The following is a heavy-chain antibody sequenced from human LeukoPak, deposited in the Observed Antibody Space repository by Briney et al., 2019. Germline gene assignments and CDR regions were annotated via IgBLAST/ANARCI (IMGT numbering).Heavy chain of an antibody. Sequence: ASVKVSCKASGSTFSSSAVQWVRQARGQPLECIGWIVVGSGNTNYAQKFQERVTITRDMSTGTAYMELSSLRSEDTAVYYCAADRLCTSPRCSPYNFDYWGQGTLVTVSS. V-gene: IGHV1-58*01. J-gene: IGHJ4*02. CDR3: AADRLCTSPRCSPYNFDY. D-gene: IGHD2-8*01. CDR2: IVVGSGNT. CDR1: GSTFSSSA.